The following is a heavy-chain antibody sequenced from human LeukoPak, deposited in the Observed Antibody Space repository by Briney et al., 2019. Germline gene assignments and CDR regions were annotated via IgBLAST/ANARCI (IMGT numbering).Heavy chain of an antibody. Sequence: SETLSLTCTVSGGSISSYYWSWIRQPPGKGLEWIGYIYYSGRTNYNPSLKSRVTISVDTSKNQFSLKLSSVTAADTAVYYCARNHLGDIDYWGQGTLVTVSS. J-gene: IGHJ4*02. D-gene: IGHD3-10*01. V-gene: IGHV4-59*01. CDR3: ARNHLGDIDY. CDR1: GGSISSYY. CDR2: IYYSGRT.